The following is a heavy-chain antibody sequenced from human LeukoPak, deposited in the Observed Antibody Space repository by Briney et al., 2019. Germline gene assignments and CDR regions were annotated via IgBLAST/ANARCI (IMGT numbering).Heavy chain of an antibody. V-gene: IGHV3-7*01. CDR2: IKQDGSEK. D-gene: IGHD2-15*01. CDR1: GFTFSSYW. Sequence: GGSLRLSCAASGFTFSSYWMSWVRQAPGKGLEWVANIKQDGSEKYYVDSVKGRFTISRDKAKNSLYLQMNSLRAEDTAVYYCARDRVVVAATPSYFDYWGQGTLVTVSS. CDR3: ARDRVVVAATPSYFDY. J-gene: IGHJ4*02.